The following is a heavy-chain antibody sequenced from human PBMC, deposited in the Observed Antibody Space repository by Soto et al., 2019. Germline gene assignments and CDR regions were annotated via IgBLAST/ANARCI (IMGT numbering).Heavy chain of an antibody. CDR2: ISSSSDYT. V-gene: IGHV3-11*06. CDR1: GFTFSDSY. D-gene: IGHD2-2*02. J-gene: IGHJ4*02. CDR3: ARYCSSTSCSTYDY. Sequence: QVQLVESGGGLVKPGGSLRLSCAASGFTFSDSYMGWIRQAPGKGLEWVSYISSSSDYTNYADSVKGRFTISRDNAKNSLYLQMNSLRAEDTAVYYCARYCSSTSCSTYDYWGQGTLVTVSS.